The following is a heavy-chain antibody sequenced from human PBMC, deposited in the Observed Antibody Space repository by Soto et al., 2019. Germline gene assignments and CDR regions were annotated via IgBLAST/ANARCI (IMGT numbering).Heavy chain of an antibody. D-gene: IGHD5-12*01. V-gene: IGHV1-3*01. J-gene: IGHJ3*02. CDR2: IHAGNGYT. CDR3: ARVQYSGYDFKLAFDI. Sequence: QVQLVQSGAPVKKPGASVKVSCKASGYTFDNYALHWVRQAPGRRLAWMGWIHAGNGYTNYSQSVQGRVTITRDTSASTVHMDLSSLRSEDTAVYYCARVQYSGYDFKLAFDIWGQGTMVTVSS. CDR1: GYTFDNYA.